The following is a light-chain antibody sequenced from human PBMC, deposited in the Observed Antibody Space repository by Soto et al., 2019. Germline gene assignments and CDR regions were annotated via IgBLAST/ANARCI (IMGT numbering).Light chain of an antibody. J-gene: IGKJ1*01. CDR3: QHYGSPRT. CDR2: GAS. CDR1: QSVSSSY. V-gene: IGKV3-20*01. Sequence: ELVWTQSPGTRSLSQGERSTLSRRASQSVSSSYLAWYKQKPGQAPRLLIYGASSRATGIPDRFSGSGSGTDFTLTIRRLEPEDFAVYYCQHYGSPRTFGQRTKVDI.